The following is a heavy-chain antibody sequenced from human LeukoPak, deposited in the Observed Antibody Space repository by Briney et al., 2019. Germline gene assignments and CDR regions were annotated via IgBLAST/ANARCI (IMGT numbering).Heavy chain of an antibody. D-gene: IGHD3-16*01. CDR1: GFIFNSYW. J-gene: IGHJ3*02. Sequence: GALRLSCAASGFIFNSYWMNWLRQAPGKGLEWVANVDQDGSEKYYVGSVKGRFTIFRDNAKNSLYLQMNSLRVEDTAVYYCARGWASSQRKAFDIWGQGTMVTVSS. CDR3: ARGWASSQRKAFDI. V-gene: IGHV3-7*03. CDR2: VDQDGSEK.